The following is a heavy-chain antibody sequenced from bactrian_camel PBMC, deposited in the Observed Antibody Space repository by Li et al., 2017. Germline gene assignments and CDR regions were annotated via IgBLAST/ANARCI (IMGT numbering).Heavy chain of an antibody. D-gene: IGHD2*01. V-gene: IGHV3S1*01. CDR1: QLPSSTYC. CDR3: AASPRFGGSLCSPAAAGPAEFGL. J-gene: IGHJ6*01. CDR2: IYANGGGT. Sequence: HVQLVESGGGSVQAGGSLRLSCAASQLPSSTYCKGWFRQGPGKEREGVAVIYANGGGTEYVDSVKGRFTMYADNAKVYLQMENLKPEDTAMYYCAASPRFGGSLCSPAAAGPAEFGLWGQ.